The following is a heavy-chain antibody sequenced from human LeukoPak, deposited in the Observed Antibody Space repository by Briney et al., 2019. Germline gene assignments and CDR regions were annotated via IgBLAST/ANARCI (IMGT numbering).Heavy chain of an antibody. Sequence: PGGSLRLSCAASGFTFSNYWMNWVRQAPGKGPEWVAIIKKDGSEKYYVDSVKGRFTISRDNAKNSLYLQMNSLRADDTAVYFCAGGAGLLIDYWGQGALVTVSS. CDR1: GFTFSNYW. V-gene: IGHV3-7*01. CDR3: AGGAGLLIDY. J-gene: IGHJ4*02. CDR2: IKKDGSEK.